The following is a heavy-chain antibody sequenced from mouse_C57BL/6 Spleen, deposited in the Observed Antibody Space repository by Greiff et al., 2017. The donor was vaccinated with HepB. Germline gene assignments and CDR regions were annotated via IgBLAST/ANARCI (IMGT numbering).Heavy chain of an antibody. CDR3: ARQPSYYYGSSFDY. D-gene: IGHD1-1*01. V-gene: IGHV5-9*01. J-gene: IGHJ2*01. CDR1: GFTFSSYT. Sequence: EVKLMESGGGLVKPGGSLKLSCAASGFTFSSYTMSWVRQTPEKRLEWVATISGGGGNTYYPDSVKGRFTISRDNAKNTLYLQMSSLRSEDTALYYCARQPSYYYGSSFDYWGQGTTLTVSS. CDR2: ISGGGGNT.